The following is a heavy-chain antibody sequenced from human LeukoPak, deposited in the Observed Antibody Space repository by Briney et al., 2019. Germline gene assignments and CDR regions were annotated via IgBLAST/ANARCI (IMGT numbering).Heavy chain of an antibody. CDR3: ARVPTTTAMAILGY. CDR2: INPNSGGT. J-gene: IGHJ4*02. D-gene: IGHD5-18*01. CDR1: GYTFTGYY. V-gene: IGHV1-2*02. Sequence: ASVKVSCKAPGYTFTGYYMHWVRQAPGQGLEWMGWINPNSGGTNYAQKFQGRVTMTRDTSISTAYMELSRLRSDDTAVYYCARVPTTTAMAILGYWGQGTLVTVSS.